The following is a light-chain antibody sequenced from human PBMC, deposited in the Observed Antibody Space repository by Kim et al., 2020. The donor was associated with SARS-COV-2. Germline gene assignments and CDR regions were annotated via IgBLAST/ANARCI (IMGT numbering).Light chain of an antibody. CDR1: QSVRSN. V-gene: IGKV3-15*01. Sequence: SPGERATPSCRASQSVRSNYLAWYQQKPGQAPRLLIYGISNRATGIPARFSGSGSGTEFTLTINSLQSEDLGVYYCQQYSSWPLTFGPGTKVDIK. CDR2: GIS. CDR3: QQYSSWPLT. J-gene: IGKJ3*01.